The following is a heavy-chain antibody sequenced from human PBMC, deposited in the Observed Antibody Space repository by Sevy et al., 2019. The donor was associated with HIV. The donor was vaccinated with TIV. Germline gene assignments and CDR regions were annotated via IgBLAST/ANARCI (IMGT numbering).Heavy chain of an antibody. J-gene: IGHJ4*02. CDR3: ATINTVGSLAY. CDR2: IKSNTDGGTT. D-gene: IGHD2-15*01. CDR1: GFNFRNVW. Sequence: GGSLRLSCAASGFNFRNVWMSWVRQAPGKGLEWIGLIKSNTDGGTTEYGAPVKGGITISRDDSKNTLFLQVNSLKAEDKALSYCATINTVGSLAYWGRGTLVTVSS. V-gene: IGHV3-15*01.